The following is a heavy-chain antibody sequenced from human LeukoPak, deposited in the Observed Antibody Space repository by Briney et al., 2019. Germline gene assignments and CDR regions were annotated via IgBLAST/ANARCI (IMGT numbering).Heavy chain of an antibody. V-gene: IGHV4-59*01. CDR2: IYYSGST. CDR1: GGSISSYY. D-gene: IGHD3-10*01. Sequence: PSETLSLTCTVSGGSISSYYWSWIRQPPGKGLEWIGYIYYSGSTNYNPSLKSRVTISVDTSKNQFSLKLSSVTAADTAVYYCRRVHMVGGVFPPNSLDSGAQEPRATVP. J-gene: IGHJ4*02. CDR3: RRVHMVGGVFPPNSLDS.